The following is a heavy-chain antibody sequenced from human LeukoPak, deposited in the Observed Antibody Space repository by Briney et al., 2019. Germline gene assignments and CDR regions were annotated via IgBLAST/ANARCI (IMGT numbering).Heavy chain of an antibody. J-gene: IGHJ4*02. CDR2: INPNSVGT. CDR3: ARDRWAADFDY. V-gene: IGHV1-2*02. Sequence: ASVKVSCKASGYTFTGYYMHWVRQAPGQGLEWMGWINPNSVGTNYAQKFQGRVTMTRDTSISTAYMELRRLRSDDTAVYYCARDRWAADFDYWGQGTLVTVSS. D-gene: IGHD3-16*01. CDR1: GYTFTGYY.